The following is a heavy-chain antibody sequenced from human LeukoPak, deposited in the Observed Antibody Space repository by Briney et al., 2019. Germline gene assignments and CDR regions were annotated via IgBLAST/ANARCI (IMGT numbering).Heavy chain of an antibody. CDR3: VRGGGYSYGSFDY. V-gene: IGHV3-74*01. CDR2: INRDGSST. J-gene: IGHJ4*02. CDR1: GIIFSNYW. D-gene: IGHD5-18*01. Sequence: GGSLRLSCAASGIIFSNYWMHWVRQAPGKGLVWVSRINRDGSSTSYADSVKGRFTISRDNAKNTLYLQMNSLRAEDTAVYYCVRGGGYSYGSFDYWGQGTLVTVSS.